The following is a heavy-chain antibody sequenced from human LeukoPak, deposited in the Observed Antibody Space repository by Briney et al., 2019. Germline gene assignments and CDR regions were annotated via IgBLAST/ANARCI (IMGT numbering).Heavy chain of an antibody. Sequence: PGGSLRLSCAASGFTFDDYGMSWVRQAPGKGLEWVSGINWNGDSTGYADSVKGRFTISRDNAKNTVYLQMNRLRAEDTAVYYCAREEITMVRGVMYYNMDVWGKGTTVTVSS. V-gene: IGHV3-20*04. J-gene: IGHJ6*03. CDR3: AREEITMVRGVMYYNMDV. CDR1: GFTFDDYG. D-gene: IGHD3-10*01. CDR2: INWNGDST.